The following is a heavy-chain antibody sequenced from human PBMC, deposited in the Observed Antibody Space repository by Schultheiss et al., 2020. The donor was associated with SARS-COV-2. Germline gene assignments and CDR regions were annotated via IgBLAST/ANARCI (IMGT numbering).Heavy chain of an antibody. J-gene: IGHJ6*03. Sequence: GGSLRLSCAASGFTFSSYAMSWVRQAPGKGLEWVGRIKSKTDGGTTDYAAPVKGRFTISRDDSKNTLYLQMNSLKTEDTAVYYCTTVLSNCSSTSCYLEDYYYMDVWGKGTTVTVSS. CDR2: IKSKTDGGTT. V-gene: IGHV3-15*01. CDR1: GFTFSSYA. CDR3: TTVLSNCSSTSCYLEDYYYMDV. D-gene: IGHD2-2*01.